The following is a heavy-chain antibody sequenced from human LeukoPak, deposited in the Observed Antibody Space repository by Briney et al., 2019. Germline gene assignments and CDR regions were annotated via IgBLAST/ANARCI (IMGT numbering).Heavy chain of an antibody. CDR1: GFTFSDYY. V-gene: IGHV3-11*01. D-gene: IGHD2-15*01. J-gene: IGHJ6*02. CDR2: ISSSGSTI. CDR3: ARELGYCSGGSCYDSGGMDV. Sequence: PGGSLRLSCAASGFTFSDYYMSWIRQAPGKGLEWVSYISSSGSTIYYADSVKGRFTISRDNAKNSLYLQMNSLRAEDTAVYYCARELGYCSGGSCYDSGGMDVWGQGTTVTVSS.